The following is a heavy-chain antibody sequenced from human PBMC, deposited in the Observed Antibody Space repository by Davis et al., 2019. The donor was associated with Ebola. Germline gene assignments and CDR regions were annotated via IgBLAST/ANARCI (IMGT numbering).Heavy chain of an antibody. V-gene: IGHV4-61*08. D-gene: IGHD6-6*01. Sequence: SETLSLTCTVSGGSISSGGYYWSWIRQHPGKGLEWIGYIYYSGSTNYNPSLKSRVTISVDTSKNQFSLKLSSVTAADTAVYYCAKSYSSSDWFDPWGQGTLVTVSS. J-gene: IGHJ5*02. CDR2: IYYSGST. CDR3: AKSYSSSDWFDP. CDR1: GGSISSGGYY.